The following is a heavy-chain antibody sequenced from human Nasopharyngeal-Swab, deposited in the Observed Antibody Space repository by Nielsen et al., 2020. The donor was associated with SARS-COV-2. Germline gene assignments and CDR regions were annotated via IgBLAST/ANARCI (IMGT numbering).Heavy chain of an antibody. CDR3: ARDTPAMFAY. Sequence: LSLTCAASGFTFSGYAMHWVRQAPGKGLEWVSAISSTGDYIYYAASVKGRFTVSRDNAKNSLYLQMNNLRAEDTAVYYCARDTPAMFAYWGQGMLVSVSS. CDR2: ISSTGDYI. V-gene: IGHV3-21*01. CDR1: GFTFSGYA. J-gene: IGHJ4*02.